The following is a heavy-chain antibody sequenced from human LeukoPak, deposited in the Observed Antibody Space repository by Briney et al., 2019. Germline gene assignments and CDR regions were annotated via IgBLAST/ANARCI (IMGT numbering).Heavy chain of an antibody. CDR2: ISAYNGNT. J-gene: IGHJ5*02. CDR1: GYTFTSYG. V-gene: IGHV1-18*01. D-gene: IGHD3-10*01. CDR3: ARHRSGMVRGGDWFDP. Sequence: ASVKVSCKASGYTFTSYGISWVRQAPGQGLEWMGWISAYNGNTNYAQKLQGRVTMTTDTSTSTAYMELRSLRSDDTAVYYCARHRSGMVRGGDWFDPWGQGALVTVSS.